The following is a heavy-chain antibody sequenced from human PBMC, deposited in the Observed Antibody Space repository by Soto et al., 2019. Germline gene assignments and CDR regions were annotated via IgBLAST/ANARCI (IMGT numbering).Heavy chain of an antibody. CDR1: GFTVSTKY. CDR2: IYSGGST. D-gene: IGHD3-16*02. V-gene: IGHV3-66*01. J-gene: IGHJ4*02. Sequence: PGGSLRLSCAASGFTVSTKYMSWVRQAPGKGLEWVSVIYSGGSTFYADSVRGRFTISRDNSKNTLYLQMNSLRAEDTAVYYCARDTSQNIVIFYFDYWGQGTLVTVSS. CDR3: ARDTSQNIVIFYFDY.